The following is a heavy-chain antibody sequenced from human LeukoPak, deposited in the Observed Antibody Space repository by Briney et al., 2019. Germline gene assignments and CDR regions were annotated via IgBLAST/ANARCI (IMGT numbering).Heavy chain of an antibody. D-gene: IGHD6-13*01. CDR2: ITSGGENL. Sequence: GGSLRLSCAASDFMFSSFGMNWVRQAPGKGPEWVSSITSGGENLFYSDSVRGRSTISRDNAKKSLYLLMSDLRADDTAIYYCARGGRAHPYYFDLWGQGTPVTVSS. V-gene: IGHV3-21*01. J-gene: IGHJ4*02. CDR3: ARGGRAHPYYFDL. CDR1: DFMFSSFG.